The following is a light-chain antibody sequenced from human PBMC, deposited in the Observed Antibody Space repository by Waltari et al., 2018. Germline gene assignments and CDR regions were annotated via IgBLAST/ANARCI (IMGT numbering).Light chain of an antibody. CDR3: AAWDHSLGGPV. J-gene: IGLJ3*02. Sequence: QSVVSQPLSASGAPVQRFTISCSGSHSDLEIHNLCWYQQSPAWAPHPPIYKRKPRPSGVPGRFSGFKSGTSASLAISGLRSEDEADYFCAAWDHSLGGPVFGGGTKLTVL. V-gene: IGLV1-47*01. CDR2: KRK. CDR1: HSDLEIHN.